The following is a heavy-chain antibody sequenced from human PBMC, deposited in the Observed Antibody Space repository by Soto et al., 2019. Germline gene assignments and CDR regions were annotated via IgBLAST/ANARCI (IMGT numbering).Heavy chain of an antibody. CDR3: ARHQTTYGHTKGAATDSDDYGMKV. Sequence: ASVQVSGKASGYTFTSYGISWVRQAPGQELEWMGWISAYNGNTNYAPKLQGSVTMTTDTSKRTAYLQLRSLSSADTAVDYCARHQTTYGHTKGAATDSDDYGMKVRGQGTTVTVS. D-gene: IGHD3-10*01. CDR1: GYTFTSYG. V-gene: IGHV1-18*04. J-gene: IGHJ6*02. CDR2: ISAYNGNT.